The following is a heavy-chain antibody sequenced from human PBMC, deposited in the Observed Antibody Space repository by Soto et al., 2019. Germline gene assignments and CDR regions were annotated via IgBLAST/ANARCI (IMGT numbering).Heavy chain of an antibody. D-gene: IGHD2-2*01. CDR3: ARGEVPAAMPYYYYYMDV. J-gene: IGHJ6*03. Sequence: PSETLSLTCTVSGGSISSYYWSWIRQPPGKGLEWIGYIYYSGSTNYNPSLKSRVTISVDTSKNQFSLKLSSVTAADTAVYYCARGEVPAAMPYYYYYMDVWGKGATVTVSS. V-gene: IGHV4-59*01. CDR1: GGSISSYY. CDR2: IYYSGST.